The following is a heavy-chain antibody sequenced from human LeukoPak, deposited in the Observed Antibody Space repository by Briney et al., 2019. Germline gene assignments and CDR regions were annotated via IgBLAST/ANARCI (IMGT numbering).Heavy chain of an antibody. V-gene: IGHV3-53*01. D-gene: IGHD4-11*01. Sequence: GGSLSLSCVASGFTVSTNFMSWFRQAPGERLEWVSVIYSGGSTYYADSVKGRFTISRDNSKNTLYLQMNCLRAEDTAVYYWARTRVDTTTFDYFDYWGQGTLVTVPS. CDR1: GFTVSTNF. CDR3: ARTRVDTTTFDYFDY. CDR2: IYSGGST. J-gene: IGHJ4*02.